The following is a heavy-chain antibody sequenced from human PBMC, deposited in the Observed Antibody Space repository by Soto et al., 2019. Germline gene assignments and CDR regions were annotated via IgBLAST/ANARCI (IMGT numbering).Heavy chain of an antibody. J-gene: IGHJ6*03. CDR3: ARDQDCSSTSCYYGVLMSLYYYYYMDV. D-gene: IGHD2-2*01. CDR1: GFTFSSYS. CDR2: ISSSSSYI. Sequence: PGGSLRLSCAASGFTFSSYSMNWVRQAPGKGLEWVSSISSSSSYIYYADSVKGRFTISRDNAKNSLYLQMNSLRAEDTAVYYCARDQDCSSTSCYYGVLMSLYYYYYMDVWGKGTTVTVSS. V-gene: IGHV3-21*01.